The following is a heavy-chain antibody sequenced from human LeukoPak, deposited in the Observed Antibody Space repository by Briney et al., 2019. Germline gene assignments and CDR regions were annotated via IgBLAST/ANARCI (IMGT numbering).Heavy chain of an antibody. CDR3: AIRPYYYGSGSYGDQFDY. Sequence: PSETLSLTCAVAGGSISSSNWWSWVRQPPGKGLEWIGEIYHSGSTNYNPSLKSRVTISVDKSKNQFSLKLSSVTAADTAVYYCAIRPYYYGSGSYGDQFDYWGQGTLVTVSS. V-gene: IGHV4-4*02. D-gene: IGHD3-10*01. CDR2: IYHSGST. CDR1: GGSISSSNW. J-gene: IGHJ4*02.